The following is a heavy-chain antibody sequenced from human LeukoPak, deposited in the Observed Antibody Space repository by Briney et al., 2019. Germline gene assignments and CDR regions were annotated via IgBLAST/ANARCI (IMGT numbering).Heavy chain of an antibody. J-gene: IGHJ4*02. CDR2: ITGSGAFT. CDR3: ATYRQVLLPFES. D-gene: IGHD2-8*02. V-gene: IGHV3-23*01. Sequence: GGSLRLSCAASGITFIKYSMTWVRQAPGKGLEWVSAITGSGAFTDYADSVKGRFTISRDNSKNTLYLQMNSLRAEDTAIYYCATYRQVLLPFESWGQGTLVTVSS. CDR1: GITFIKYS.